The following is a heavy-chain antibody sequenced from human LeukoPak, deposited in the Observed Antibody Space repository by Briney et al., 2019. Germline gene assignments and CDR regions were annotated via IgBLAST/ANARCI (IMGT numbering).Heavy chain of an antibody. D-gene: IGHD4/OR15-4a*01. J-gene: IGHJ4*02. Sequence: PGGSLRLSCAASGFTFSSYWMTWVRQAPGKGLGWVANIRQDGDEKYYVDSVKGRFTISRDNAKNSLYLQMNNLRAEDTAVYYCARERVGLWSFLDFWGQGTLVTVSS. CDR1: GFTFSSYW. V-gene: IGHV3-7*01. CDR2: IRQDGDEK. CDR3: ARERVGLWSFLDF.